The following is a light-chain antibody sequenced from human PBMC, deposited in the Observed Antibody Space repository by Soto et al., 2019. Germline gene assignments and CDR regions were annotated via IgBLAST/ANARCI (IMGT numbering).Light chain of an antibody. CDR1: QTVSSSY. CDR3: QQYDSSPFT. Sequence: EIVLTQSPGTLSLSPGERATLSCRASQTVSSSYLAWYQQKPGQAPRLLIYGASSRATGIPDRFSGSGSGTDFTLTISRLEPEDFAGYYCQQYDSSPFTFGPWTKVDIK. J-gene: IGKJ3*01. CDR2: GAS. V-gene: IGKV3-20*01.